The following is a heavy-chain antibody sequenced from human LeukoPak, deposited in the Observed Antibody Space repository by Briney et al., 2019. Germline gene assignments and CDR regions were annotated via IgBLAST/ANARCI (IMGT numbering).Heavy chain of an antibody. Sequence: PSETLSLTCAVYGGSFSGYYWSWIRQPPGKGLEWIGSIYYSGSTYYNPSLKSRVTISVDTSRNQFSLKLSSVTAADTAVYYCARDGLGGAAAGTYYYYGMDVWGQGTTVTVSS. CDR3: ARDGLGGAAAGTYYYYGMDV. CDR1: GGSFSGYY. D-gene: IGHD6-13*01. V-gene: IGHV4-34*01. J-gene: IGHJ6*02. CDR2: IYYSGST.